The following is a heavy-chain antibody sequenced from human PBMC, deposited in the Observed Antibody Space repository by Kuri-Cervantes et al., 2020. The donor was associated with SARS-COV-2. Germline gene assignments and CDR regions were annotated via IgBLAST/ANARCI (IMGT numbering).Heavy chain of an antibody. V-gene: IGHV3-30-3*01. D-gene: IGHD2-2*01. CDR1: GFTFSSYA. Sequence: GESLKISCAASGFTFSSYAMHWVRQAPGKGLEWVAIISYDGSNKYYADSVKGRFTISRDNSKNTLYLQMNSLRPEDTAVYYCARSHKDIVVVPAARGYYYGMDVWGQGTTVTVSS. CDR3: ARSHKDIVVVPAARGYYYGMDV. J-gene: IGHJ6*02. CDR2: ISYDGSNK.